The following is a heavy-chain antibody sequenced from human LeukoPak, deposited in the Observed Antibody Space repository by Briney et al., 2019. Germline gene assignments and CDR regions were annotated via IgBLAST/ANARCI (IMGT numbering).Heavy chain of an antibody. CDR3: ARVFPDIVVVVAATRIDY. J-gene: IGHJ4*02. D-gene: IGHD2-15*01. V-gene: IGHV3-30-3*01. Sequence: TGGSLRLSCAASGFTFSSYAMHWVRQAPGKGLEWVAVISYDGSNKYYADSVKGRFTISRDNSKNTLYLQMNSLRAEDTAVYYCARVFPDIVVVVAATRIDYWGQGTLVTVSS. CDR2: ISYDGSNK. CDR1: GFTFSSYA.